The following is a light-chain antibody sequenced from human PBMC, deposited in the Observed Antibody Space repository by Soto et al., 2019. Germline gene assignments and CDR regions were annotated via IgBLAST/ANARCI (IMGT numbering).Light chain of an antibody. J-gene: IGKJ1*01. CDR2: KAS. V-gene: IGKV1-5*03. CDR3: QHYNSYSEA. Sequence: DIQITQSPSTLSGSVGDRVTIPCRASQTISSWLAWYQQKPGKAAKXLIYKASTLKSRVPSRFSGSGAGTEFTLTISSLQPDDFATYYCQHYNSYSEAFGQGTK. CDR1: QTISSW.